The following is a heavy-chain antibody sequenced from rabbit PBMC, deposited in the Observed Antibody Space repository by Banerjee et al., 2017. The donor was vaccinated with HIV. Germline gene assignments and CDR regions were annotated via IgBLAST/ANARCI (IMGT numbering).Heavy chain of an antibody. D-gene: IGHD3-1*01. CDR2: IYTDSGST. J-gene: IGHJ3*01. Sequence: QSLEESGGDLVKPGASLTLTCTASGFSFSSSDYMCWVRQAPGKGLEWIACIYTDSGSTYYATWVNGRFTISETSSTTVTLQMTSLTAADTATYFCARDPLYTIGAGCDLWGQGTLVTVS. CDR1: GFSFSSSDY. V-gene: IGHV1S40*01. CDR3: ARDPLYTIGAGCDL.